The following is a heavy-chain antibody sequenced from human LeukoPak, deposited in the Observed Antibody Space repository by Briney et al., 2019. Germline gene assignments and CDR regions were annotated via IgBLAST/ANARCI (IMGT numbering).Heavy chain of an antibody. V-gene: IGHV3-53*04. D-gene: IGHD4-17*01. Sequence: GGSLRLSCAASGFTFSSYWMSWVRQAPGKGLEWVSVIYSGGSTYYADSVKGRFTISRHNSKNTLYLQMNSLRAEDTAVYYCARGRTTPFDYWGQGTLVTVSS. CDR2: IYSGGST. J-gene: IGHJ4*02. CDR1: GFTFSSYW. CDR3: ARGRTTPFDY.